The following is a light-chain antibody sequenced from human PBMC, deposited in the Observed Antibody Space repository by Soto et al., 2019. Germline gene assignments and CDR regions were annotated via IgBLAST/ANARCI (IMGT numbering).Light chain of an antibody. CDR3: QQYGSSPRT. CDR1: QSVSSS. Sequence: IVLTQSLDTLSMSPGERPTLFCVASQSVSSSLAWHQQRPGQAPRLIIYGASTRATGVPDRFSGSGSGTDFTLTISSLEPEDSAVYYCQQYGSSPRTLGQGTKVDIK. CDR2: GAS. V-gene: IGKV3-20*01. J-gene: IGKJ1*01.